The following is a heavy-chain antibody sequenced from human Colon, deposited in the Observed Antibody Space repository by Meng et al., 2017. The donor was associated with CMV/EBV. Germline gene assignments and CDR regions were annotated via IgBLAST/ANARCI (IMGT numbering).Heavy chain of an antibody. J-gene: IGHJ4*02. CDR2: VSHDDTT. D-gene: IGHD3-22*01. CDR1: GFTVSGNY. V-gene: IGHV3-53*01. CDR3: AGGYYGSGGFALDY. Sequence: CAASGFTVSGNYVTWVRQAPGKGLRWVTVVSHDDTTYYADSVKGRFTISRDTSKNTVYLQLDNLRAEDTAIYYCAGGYYGSGGFALDYWGQGTLVTVSS.